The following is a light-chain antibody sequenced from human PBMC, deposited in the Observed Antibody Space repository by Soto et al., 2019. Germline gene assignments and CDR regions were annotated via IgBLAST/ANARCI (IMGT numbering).Light chain of an antibody. CDR2: DDD. Sequence: QSVLKQPPSVSAAPGQRDTISCSGSSSNIGGYSVSWYQQLPGTAPKLLIYDDDKRPSAIPDRFSGSKSGTTATLGITGVQPGDEVDYYCGTWDRSLSAYVIGTGTKVTVL. V-gene: IGLV1-51*01. J-gene: IGLJ1*01. CDR1: SSNIGGYS. CDR3: GTWDRSLSAYV.